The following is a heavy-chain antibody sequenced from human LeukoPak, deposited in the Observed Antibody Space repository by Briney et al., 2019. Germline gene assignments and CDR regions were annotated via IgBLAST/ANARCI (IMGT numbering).Heavy chain of an antibody. J-gene: IGHJ4*02. Sequence: GGSLRLSCVASGFTFGNYGMQWVRQAPGKGLEWVAVIWYDGSQQNYADSMKGRFTISRDNSKSTLYLQMISLRAEDTAVYYCAKRYSSSYDYYFDYWGQGTLVTVSS. CDR1: GFTFGNYG. CDR3: AKRYSSSYDYYFDY. V-gene: IGHV3-33*06. CDR2: IWYDGSQQ. D-gene: IGHD6-6*01.